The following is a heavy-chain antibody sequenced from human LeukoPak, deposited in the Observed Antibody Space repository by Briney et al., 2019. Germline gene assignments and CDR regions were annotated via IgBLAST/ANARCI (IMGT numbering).Heavy chain of an antibody. Sequence: SETLSLTCTVSGYSISSGYYWGWIRQPPGKGLEWIGSIYHSGSTYYNPSLKSRVTISVDTSKNQFSLKLSSVTAADTAVYYCARVKDPGGYYYYYYMDVWGKGTTVSVSS. D-gene: IGHD3-16*01. CDR1: GYSISSGYY. CDR3: ARVKDPGGYYYYYYMDV. CDR2: IYHSGST. V-gene: IGHV4-38-2*02. J-gene: IGHJ6*03.